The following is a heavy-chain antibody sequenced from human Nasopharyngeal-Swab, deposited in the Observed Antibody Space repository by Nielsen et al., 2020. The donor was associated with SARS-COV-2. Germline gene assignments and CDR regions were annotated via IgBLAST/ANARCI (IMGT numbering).Heavy chain of an antibody. J-gene: IGHJ4*02. CDR2: ISSSSSYT. V-gene: IGHV3-11*06. Sequence: GESLKISCAASGFTFSDYYMSWIRQAPGKGLEWVSYISSSSSYTNYADSVKGRFTISRDNAKNSLYLQMNSLRDEDTAVYYCAREGTTVTTGFDYWGQGTLVTVSS. D-gene: IGHD4-17*01. CDR1: GFTFSDYY. CDR3: AREGTTVTTGFDY.